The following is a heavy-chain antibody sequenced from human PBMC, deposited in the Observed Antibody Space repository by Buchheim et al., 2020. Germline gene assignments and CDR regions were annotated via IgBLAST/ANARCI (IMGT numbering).Heavy chain of an antibody. CDR1: GFTFSSYS. CDR3: ARDSRSRANTQINYYYYMDV. J-gene: IGHJ6*03. CDR2: ISSSSTI. Sequence: EVQLVESGGGLVQPGGSLRLSCAASGFTFSSYSMNWVRQAPGKGLEWVSYISSSSTIYYADSVKGRFTISRDNAKNSLYLQMNSLRAEDTAVYYCARDSRSRANTQINYYYYMDVWGKGTT. D-gene: IGHD2-15*01. V-gene: IGHV3-48*01.